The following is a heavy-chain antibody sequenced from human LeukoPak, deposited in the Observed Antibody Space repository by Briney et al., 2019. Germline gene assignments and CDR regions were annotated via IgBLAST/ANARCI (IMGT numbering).Heavy chain of an antibody. CDR3: AKDLRTVTTTGSDY. D-gene: IGHD4-17*01. CDR1: GFTFSSYA. CDR2: ISGSGGST. V-gene: IGHV3-23*01. Sequence: GGSLRLSCAASGFTFSSYAMGWVRQAPGKGLEWVSAISGSGGSTYYADSVKGRFTISRDNSKNTLYLQMNSLRAEDTAVYYCAKDLRTVTTTGSDYWGQGTLVTVSS. J-gene: IGHJ4*02.